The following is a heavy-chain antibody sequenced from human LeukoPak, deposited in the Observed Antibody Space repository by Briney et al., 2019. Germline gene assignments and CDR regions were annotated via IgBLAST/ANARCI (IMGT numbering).Heavy chain of an antibody. D-gene: IGHD2-2*01. CDR1: GYTFTSYY. CDR2: INPSGGST. V-gene: IGHV1-46*01. CDR3: ASKAGYCSSTSCHHPYYYYGMDV. Sequence: ASVKVSCKASGYTFTSYYMHWVRQAPGQGLEWMGIINPSGGSTSYAQKFQGRVTMTRDTSISTAYMELSRLRSDDTAVYYCASKAGYCSSTSCHHPYYYYGMDVWGQGTTVTVSS. J-gene: IGHJ6*02.